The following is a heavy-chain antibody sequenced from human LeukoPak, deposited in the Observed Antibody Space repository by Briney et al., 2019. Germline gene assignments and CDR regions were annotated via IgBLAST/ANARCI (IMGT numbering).Heavy chain of an antibody. J-gene: IGHJ4*02. CDR3: ARHQVVPSKRPFDY. V-gene: IGHV3-11*01. CDR1: GFTFSDYF. D-gene: IGHD2-2*01. CDR2: IGNSDSTI. Sequence: KPGGSLRLSCAASGFTFSDYFLSWIRQAPGRGLEWVSYIGNSDSTIYYADSVKGRFIISRDSAKNSLYLQMNSLRAEDTAVYYCARHQVVPSKRPFDYWGQGTLVTVSS.